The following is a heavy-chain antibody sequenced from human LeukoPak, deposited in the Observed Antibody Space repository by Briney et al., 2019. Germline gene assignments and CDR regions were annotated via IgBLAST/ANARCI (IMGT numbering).Heavy chain of an antibody. D-gene: IGHD5-12*01. V-gene: IGHV4-39*07. CDR3: ARDGRSGYEDL. CDR2: IYSTGGT. CDR1: GASY. J-gene: IGHJ5*02. Sequence: ASETLSLTCTVSGASYWGWVRQPPEMGLEWIGSIYSTGGTYYNPSLKSRLTISLDTSKRQFSLKMTSMTAADTAIYYCARDGRSGYEDLWGPGTLVTVSS.